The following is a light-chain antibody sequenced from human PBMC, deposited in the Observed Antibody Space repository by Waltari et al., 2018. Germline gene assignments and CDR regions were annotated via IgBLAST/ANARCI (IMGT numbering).Light chain of an antibody. Sequence: SYELTHPPAVSVSPGQPARITCSGDKLGAKFVCWYQQKPGTSPLSVIYQDDKRPSGIPERFSGSNSGNTATLTISGTQAMDEADYYCQAWDSGTVFGGGTKLTVL. V-gene: IGLV3-1*01. CDR1: KLGAKF. CDR2: QDD. J-gene: IGLJ2*01. CDR3: QAWDSGTV.